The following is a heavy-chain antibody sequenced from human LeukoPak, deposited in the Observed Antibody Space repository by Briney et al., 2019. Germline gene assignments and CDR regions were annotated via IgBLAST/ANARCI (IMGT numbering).Heavy chain of an antibody. J-gene: IGHJ5*02. CDR1: GYTFTGYY. CDR2: INPNSGGA. D-gene: IGHD6-19*01. Sequence: ASVKVSCKASGYTFTGYYMHWVRQAPGQGLEWMGWINPNSGGANYAQKFQGRVTMTRDTSISTAYMELSRLRSDDTAVYYCARASTYSSGWLSSWGQGTLVTVSS. V-gene: IGHV1-2*02. CDR3: ARASTYSSGWLSS.